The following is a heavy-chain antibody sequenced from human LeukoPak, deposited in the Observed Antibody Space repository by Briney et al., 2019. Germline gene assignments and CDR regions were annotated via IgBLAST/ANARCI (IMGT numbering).Heavy chain of an antibody. CDR3: ARDSEGSGSSDY. D-gene: IGHD3-10*01. Sequence: GGSLRLSCAASGFTFSSYGMHWVRQAPGKGLEWVAVIWYDGSNKYYADSVKGRFTISRDNSKNTLYLQMNSLRAEDTAVYYCARDSEGSGSSDYWGQGTLVTVSS. V-gene: IGHV3-33*01. CDR1: GFTFSSYG. J-gene: IGHJ4*02. CDR2: IWYDGSNK.